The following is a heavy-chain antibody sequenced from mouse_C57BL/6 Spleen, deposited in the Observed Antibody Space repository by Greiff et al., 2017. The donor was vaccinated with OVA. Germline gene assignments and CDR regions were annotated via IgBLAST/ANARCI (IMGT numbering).Heavy chain of an antibody. V-gene: IGHV1-4*01. CDR2: INPSSGYT. CDR3: AREGGYGSSPYWYFDV. D-gene: IGHD1-1*01. CDR1: GYTFTSYT. J-gene: IGHJ1*03. Sequence: QVQLQQSGAELARPGASVKMSCKASGYTFTSYTMHWVKQRPGQGLEWIGYINPSSGYTKSNQKFKDKATLTADKSSSTAYMQLISLTSEDSAVYYCAREGGYGSSPYWYFDVWGTGTTVTVSS.